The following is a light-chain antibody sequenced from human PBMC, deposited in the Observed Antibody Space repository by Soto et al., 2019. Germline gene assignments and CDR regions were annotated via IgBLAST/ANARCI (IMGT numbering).Light chain of an antibody. CDR3: QQYKRWRT. CDR2: DAS. CDR1: QRVNST. V-gene: IGKV3-15*01. J-gene: IGKJ1*01. Sequence: VMRQFPASLSVSPGEGAALSCSATQRVNSTIAWYQHKPGQPPSLPVYDASPRATGIPARFSGSASGTEFTLTASGLQSDDFAVYYCQQYKRWRTFGQGTKVDIK.